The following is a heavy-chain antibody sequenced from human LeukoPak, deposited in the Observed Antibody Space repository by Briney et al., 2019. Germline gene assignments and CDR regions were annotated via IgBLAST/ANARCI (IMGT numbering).Heavy chain of an antibody. Sequence: GGSLRLSCGASGFTFDEYAMHWVRHGPGKGLEWVAGITWNSGAAAHADSVKGRFTISRDNARNSLYLEMNSLRPEDTAFYYCAKSGDSSGYFPDHWGQGTLVTVSS. J-gene: IGHJ4*02. D-gene: IGHD3-22*01. CDR1: GFTFDEYA. V-gene: IGHV3-9*01. CDR3: AKSGDSSGYFPDH. CDR2: ITWNSGAA.